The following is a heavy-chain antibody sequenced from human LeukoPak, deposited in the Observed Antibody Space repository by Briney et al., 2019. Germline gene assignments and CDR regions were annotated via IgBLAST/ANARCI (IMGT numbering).Heavy chain of an antibody. CDR3: ARAPVRSGSYYGGFDI. CDR2: IYSVGRT. J-gene: IGHJ3*02. D-gene: IGHD3-10*01. V-gene: IGHV3-53*01. CDR1: GFTVSSSY. Sequence: GGSLRLSCAASGFTVSSSYMNWVRQAPGKGLEWVSVIYSVGRTYYADSVKGRFTISRDNSKDTLYLQMNSLRAEDTAVYYCARAPVRSGSYYGGFDIWGQGTMVTVSS.